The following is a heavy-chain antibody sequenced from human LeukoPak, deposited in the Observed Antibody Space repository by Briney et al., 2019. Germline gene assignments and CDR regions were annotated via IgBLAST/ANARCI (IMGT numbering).Heavy chain of an antibody. CDR1: GGSFRGYY. J-gene: IGHJ4*02. V-gene: IGHV4-34*01. Sequence: SETPSLTCAVYGGSFRGYYWSWIRQPPGKGLEWSGEINHSGSTNYNPSLKSRVTISVDTSKNRFSLTLSSVPAADTAVYYCARARISRDYRYCSSTSCYKVRGHYFDYWGQGTLVTVSS. CDR2: INHSGST. D-gene: IGHD2-2*02. CDR3: ARARISRDYRYCSSTSCYKVRGHYFDY.